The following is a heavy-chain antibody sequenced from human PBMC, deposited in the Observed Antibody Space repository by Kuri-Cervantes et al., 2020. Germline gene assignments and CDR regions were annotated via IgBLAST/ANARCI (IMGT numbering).Heavy chain of an antibody. J-gene: IGHJ4*02. D-gene: IGHD2-15*01. Sequence: GGSLRLSCAASGFTFDDYAMHWVRQAPGKGLEWVSGISWNSGSIGYADSVKGRFTISRDNAENSLYLQMNSLRAEDTALYYCAKEYCSGGSCYWADGDYFDYWGQGTLVTVSS. V-gene: IGHV3-9*01. CDR1: GFTFDDYA. CDR2: ISWNSGSI. CDR3: AKEYCSGGSCYWADGDYFDY.